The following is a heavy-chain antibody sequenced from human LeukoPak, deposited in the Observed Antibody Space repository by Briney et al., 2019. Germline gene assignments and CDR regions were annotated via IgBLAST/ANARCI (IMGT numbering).Heavy chain of an antibody. CDR3: ARTPRGGYSGYNFDS. CDR1: GGSISDYY. CDR2: IYYSGTT. D-gene: IGHD5-12*01. V-gene: IGHV4-59*01. J-gene: IGHJ4*02. Sequence: SETLSLTCTVSGGSISDYYWSWIRQPPGKGLEWIGYIYYSGTTNYNPSLKRRVTMSVDTSKNQFSLKVSSVTAADTAFYYCARTPRGGYSGYNFDSWGQGTRVTVSS.